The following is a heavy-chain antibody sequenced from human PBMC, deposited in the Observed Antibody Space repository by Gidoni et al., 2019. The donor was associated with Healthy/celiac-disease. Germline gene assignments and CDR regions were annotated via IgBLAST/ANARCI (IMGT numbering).Heavy chain of an antibody. CDR1: GFTFSSYS. D-gene: IGHD3-3*01. CDR3: ARGYDFWSGPENYMDV. Sequence: EVQLVQSGGGLVKPGGSLRLSCAASGFTFSSYSMNWVRQAPGKGLEWVSSISSSSSYIYYADSVKGRFTISRDNAKNSLYLQMNSLRAEDTAVYYCARGYDFWSGPENYMDVWGKGTTVTVSS. J-gene: IGHJ6*03. CDR2: ISSSSSYI. V-gene: IGHV3-21*01.